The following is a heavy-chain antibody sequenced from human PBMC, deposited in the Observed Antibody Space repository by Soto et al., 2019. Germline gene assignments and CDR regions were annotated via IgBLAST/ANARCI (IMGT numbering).Heavy chain of an antibody. CDR2: IYYSGST. J-gene: IGHJ6*02. CDR1: GGSISSYY. CDR3: ARVKEGSSTSGYYYGMDV. Sequence: SETLSLTCTVSGGSISSYYWSWIRQPPGKGLEWIGYIYYSGSTNYNPSLKSRVTISVDKSKNQFSLKLSSVTAADTAVYYCARVKEGSSTSGYYYGMDVWGQGTTVTVSS. D-gene: IGHD3-10*01. V-gene: IGHV4-59*12.